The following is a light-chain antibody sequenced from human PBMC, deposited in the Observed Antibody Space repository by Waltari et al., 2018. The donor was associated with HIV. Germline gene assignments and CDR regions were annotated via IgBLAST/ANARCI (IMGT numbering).Light chain of an antibody. J-gene: IGLJ3*02. CDR1: SSDVGGYNY. Sequence: QSALTQPRSVSGSPGQSVTISCTGTSSDVGGYNYVSLYQQHPGKAPKLMIYEVSKRPSGVPDRFSGSKSGNTASLTISGLQAEDEADYYCCSYAGSYSWVFGGGTKLTVL. V-gene: IGLV2-11*01. CDR3: CSYAGSYSWV. CDR2: EVS.